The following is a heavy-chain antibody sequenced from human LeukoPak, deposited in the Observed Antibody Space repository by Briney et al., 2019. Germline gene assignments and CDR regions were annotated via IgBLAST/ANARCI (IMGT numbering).Heavy chain of an antibody. D-gene: IGHD3-9*01. V-gene: IGHV1-69*01. Sequence: SVKVSCKASGGTFSSYAISWVRQAPGQALEWMGGIIPIFGTANYAQKFQGRVTITADESTSTAYMELSSLRSEDTAVYYCARGNVLTGYHKYFQHWGQGTLVTVSS. CDR2: IIPIFGTA. J-gene: IGHJ1*01. CDR3: ARGNVLTGYHKYFQH. CDR1: GGTFSSYA.